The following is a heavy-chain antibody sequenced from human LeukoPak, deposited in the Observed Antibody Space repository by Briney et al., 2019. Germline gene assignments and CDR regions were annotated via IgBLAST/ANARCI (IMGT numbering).Heavy chain of an antibody. D-gene: IGHD6-25*01. J-gene: IGHJ4*02. CDR2: IKQDGSEK. CDR1: GFTFSSYG. Sequence: GGSLRLSCAASGFTFSSYGMSWVRQAPGKGLEWVANIKQDGSEKYYVDSVKGRFTISRDNAKNSLYLQMNSLRAEDTAVYYCARGGPTDYWGQGTLVTVSS. CDR3: ARGGPTDY. V-gene: IGHV3-7*04.